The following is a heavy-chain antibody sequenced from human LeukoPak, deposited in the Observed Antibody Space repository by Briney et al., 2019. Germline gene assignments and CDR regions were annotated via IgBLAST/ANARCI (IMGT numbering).Heavy chain of an antibody. Sequence: LGASVKVSCKASGGTFRSYAISWVRQAPGQGLEWMGGIIPIFGTPNYAQRFQGRVTITADESTSTAYMELSRLRSDDTAVYYCARANIVVVTDPPFLQHWGQGTLVTVSS. D-gene: IGHD2-21*02. CDR2: IIPIFGTP. V-gene: IGHV1-69*13. CDR3: ARANIVVVTDPPFLQH. J-gene: IGHJ1*01. CDR1: GGTFRSYA.